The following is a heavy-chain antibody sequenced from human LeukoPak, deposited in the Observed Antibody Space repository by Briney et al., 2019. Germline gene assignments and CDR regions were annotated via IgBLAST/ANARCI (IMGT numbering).Heavy chain of an antibody. CDR3: ARARGTFGWYLDAFGV. V-gene: IGHV1-18*01. D-gene: IGHD6-19*01. Sequence: ASVKVSFKSSGYTFNRYGLSWVRQAPGQGLEWMGWISTYNGNAHYTQKLQGRVTMTIDTPTSTAYMELRSLRPDDTAVYYCARARGTFGWYLDAFGVWGQGTLVPVSP. CDR2: ISTYNGNA. J-gene: IGHJ3*01. CDR1: GYTFNRYG.